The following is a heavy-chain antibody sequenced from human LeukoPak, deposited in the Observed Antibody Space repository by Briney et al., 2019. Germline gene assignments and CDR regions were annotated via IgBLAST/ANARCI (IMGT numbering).Heavy chain of an antibody. CDR1: GFTFDDYA. CDR3: ARVDSSGWYSDLDY. V-gene: IGHV3-9*01. CDR2: ISWNSGSI. D-gene: IGHD6-19*01. J-gene: IGHJ4*02. Sequence: GGSLRLSCAASGFTFDDYAMHWVRQAPGKGLEWVSGISWNSGSIGYADSVKGRFTISRDNAKNSLYLQMNSLRAEDTALYYCARVDSSGWYSDLDYWGQGTLVTVSS.